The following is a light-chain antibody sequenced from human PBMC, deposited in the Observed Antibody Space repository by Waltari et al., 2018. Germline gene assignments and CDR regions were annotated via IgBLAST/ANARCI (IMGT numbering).Light chain of an antibody. J-gene: IGKJ2*01. Sequence: EIVMTQSPATLSVSPGESAIISCRASQRSSNKLAWYQQTPGQAPRLLIYDASTRATSIPATFSGSGSGTEFTLTISSLQSEDFVVYYCQQYNSWPYTFGQGTKLEIK. CDR1: QRSSNK. CDR3: QQYNSWPYT. V-gene: IGKV3-15*01. CDR2: DAS.